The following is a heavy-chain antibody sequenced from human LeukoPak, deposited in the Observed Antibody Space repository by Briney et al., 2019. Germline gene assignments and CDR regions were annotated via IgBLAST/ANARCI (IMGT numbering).Heavy chain of an antibody. Sequence: GGSLRHSCAASGFTFSSYAMSWVRQAPRKGLEWVSAISGSGGSTYYADSVKGRFTISRDNSKNTLYLQMNSLRAEDTAVYYCAKDLSVDSSGYYDSYFDYWGQGTLVTVSS. CDR1: GFTFSSYA. D-gene: IGHD3-22*01. V-gene: IGHV3-23*01. CDR3: AKDLSVDSSGYYDSYFDY. J-gene: IGHJ4*02. CDR2: ISGSGGST.